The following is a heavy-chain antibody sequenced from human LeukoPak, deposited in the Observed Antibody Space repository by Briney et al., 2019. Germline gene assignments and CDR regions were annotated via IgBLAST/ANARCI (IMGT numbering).Heavy chain of an antibody. V-gene: IGHV3-15*01. CDR3: TTSYYDSSGFRA. J-gene: IGHJ4*02. CDR2: IKSKTDGGTI. CDR1: GFTVGNNY. Sequence: PGGSLRLSCAASGFTVGNNYMSWVRQAPGKGLEWVGRIKSKTDGGTIDYAAPVKGRSTISRDDSKNMVYLLMNSLKTEDTAVYYCTTSYYDSSGFRAWGQGTLVTVSS. D-gene: IGHD3-22*01.